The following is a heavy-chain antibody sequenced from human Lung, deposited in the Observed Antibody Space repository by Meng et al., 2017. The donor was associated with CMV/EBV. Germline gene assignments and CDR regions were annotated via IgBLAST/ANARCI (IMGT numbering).Heavy chain of an antibody. CDR1: GFTFSSYS. D-gene: IGHD3-22*01. CDR3: APTYYYDSSGYYPIDY. CDR2: ISSSSSYI. V-gene: IGHV3-21*01. J-gene: IGHJ4*02. Sequence: GGSLRLXXAASGFTFSSYSMNWVRQAPGKGLEWVSSISSSSSYISYADSVKGRFIISRDNAKNSLYLQMNSLRAEDTAVYHCAPTYYYDSSGYYPIDYWGQGTLVTVSS.